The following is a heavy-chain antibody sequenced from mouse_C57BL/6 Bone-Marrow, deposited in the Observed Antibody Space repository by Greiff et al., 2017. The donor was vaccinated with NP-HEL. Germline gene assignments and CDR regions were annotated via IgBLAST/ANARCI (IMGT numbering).Heavy chain of an antibody. D-gene: IGHD2-3*01. CDR1: GFTFSSYG. Sequence: EVMLVESGGDLVKPGGSLKLSCAASGFTFSSYGMSWVRQTPDKRLEWVATISSGGSYTYYPDSVKGRFTISRDNAKNTLYLQMSSLKSEDTAMYYCAREGWGGQGTLVTVSA. J-gene: IGHJ3*01. CDR3: AREGW. V-gene: IGHV5-6*01. CDR2: ISSGGSYT.